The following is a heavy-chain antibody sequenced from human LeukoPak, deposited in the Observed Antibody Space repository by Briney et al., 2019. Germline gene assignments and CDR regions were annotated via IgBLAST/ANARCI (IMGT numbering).Heavy chain of an antibody. Sequence: PGGSLRLSCAATGFTFSTYGMHWVRQAPGKGLEWVAAISNDGNKKYYADSVKGRFTISRDNPKNTLFPQMNSLRAEDTAVYYCAKEGWDKSYWYGRIDYWGQGTLVTVSS. CDR2: ISNDGNKK. CDR1: GFTFSTYG. CDR3: AKEGWDKSYWYGRIDY. D-gene: IGHD2-8*02. V-gene: IGHV3-30*18. J-gene: IGHJ4*02.